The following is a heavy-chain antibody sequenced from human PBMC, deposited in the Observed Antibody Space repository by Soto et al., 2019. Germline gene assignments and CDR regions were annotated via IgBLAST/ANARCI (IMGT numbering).Heavy chain of an antibody. Sequence: QVQLQESGPGLVKPSQTLSLTCTVSGGSISSGDYYWSWLRQPPGKGLEWIGYIYYSGSTYYNPSLNGRVTIAVDTSKNQFSLKLSSVTAADTAVYYCARVRNYYDSSGYYSPYFDYWGQGTLVTVSS. CDR3: ARVRNYYDSSGYYSPYFDY. D-gene: IGHD3-22*01. J-gene: IGHJ4*02. V-gene: IGHV4-30-4*01. CDR2: IYYSGST. CDR1: GGSISSGDYY.